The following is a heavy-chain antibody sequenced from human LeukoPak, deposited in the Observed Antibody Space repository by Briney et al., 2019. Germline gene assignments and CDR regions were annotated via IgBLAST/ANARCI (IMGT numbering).Heavy chain of an antibody. CDR1: GFTFSNYE. V-gene: IGHV3-48*03. CDR3: ARQGDDY. D-gene: IGHD3-16*01. Sequence: PGGSLRLSCAASGFTFSNYEMHWVRQAPGKGLEWVSYISSSGSDIYYADSVKGRFTISRDNAKNSLYLHMNSLRAEDTAVYYCARQGDDYWGHGTLVTVSS. J-gene: IGHJ4*01. CDR2: ISSSGSDI.